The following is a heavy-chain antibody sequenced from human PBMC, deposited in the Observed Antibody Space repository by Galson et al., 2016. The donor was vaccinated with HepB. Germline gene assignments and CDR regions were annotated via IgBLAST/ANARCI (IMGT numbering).Heavy chain of an antibody. Sequence: SLRLSCAASGFTLNSYAVNWVRQAPGRGLEWVSSIIASGASTYYADSVKGRFTVSRDNSQNTVFLQMNSLRVDDTAIYYCAREFKTGGLWGQGTVVTVSP. CDR2: IIASGAST. D-gene: IGHD1-14*01. J-gene: IGHJ3*01. CDR1: GFTLNSYA. CDR3: AREFKTGGL. V-gene: IGHV3-23*01.